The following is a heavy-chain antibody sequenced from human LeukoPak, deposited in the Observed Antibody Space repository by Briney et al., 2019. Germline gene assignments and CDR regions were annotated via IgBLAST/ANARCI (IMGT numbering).Heavy chain of an antibody. CDR2: IYYTGST. Sequence: SETLSLTCTVSGGSVSSGTYYWSWIRQPPGKGLEWIGYIYYTGSTNYNPSLKSRLTISVGTSKNQFSLKLSSVTAADTAVYYCARRGGSGRSFDYWGQGTLVTVSS. V-gene: IGHV4-61*01. CDR3: ARRGGSGRSFDY. CDR1: GGSVSSGTYY. D-gene: IGHD3-10*01. J-gene: IGHJ4*02.